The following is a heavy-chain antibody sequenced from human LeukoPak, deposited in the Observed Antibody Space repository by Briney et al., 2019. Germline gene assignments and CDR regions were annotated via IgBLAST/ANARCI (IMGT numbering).Heavy chain of an antibody. CDR1: GFTFSSYA. D-gene: IGHD3-3*01. CDR2: ISYDGSNK. Sequence: GGSLRLSCAASGFTFSSYAMHWVRQAPGKGLEWVAVISYDGSNKYYADSVKGRFTISRDNSKNTLYLQMNSLRAEDTAVYYCARDSGISYYDFWSGRYKFVYGMDVWGQGTTVTVSS. V-gene: IGHV3-30-3*01. J-gene: IGHJ6*02. CDR3: ARDSGISYYDFWSGRYKFVYGMDV.